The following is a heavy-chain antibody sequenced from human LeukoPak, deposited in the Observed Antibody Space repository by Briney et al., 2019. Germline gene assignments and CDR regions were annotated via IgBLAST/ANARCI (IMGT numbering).Heavy chain of an antibody. J-gene: IGHJ5*02. Sequence: SETLSLTCAVYGGSFIGYDWTWIRQPPGKGLEWIGEINHSGGTNYNPSLKSRVTISVDTSKNQFSLRLSSVTAADTAVYYCASLARGGNWFDPWGQGTLVTVSS. CDR1: GGSFIGYD. V-gene: IGHV4-34*01. CDR2: INHSGGT. CDR3: ASLARGGNWFDP. D-gene: IGHD6-6*01.